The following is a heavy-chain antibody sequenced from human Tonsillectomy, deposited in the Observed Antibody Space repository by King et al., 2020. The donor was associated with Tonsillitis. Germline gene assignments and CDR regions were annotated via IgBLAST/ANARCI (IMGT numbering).Heavy chain of an antibody. V-gene: IGHV4-39*01. D-gene: IGHD3-3*01. CDR1: GGSISSSSYY. CDR2: IYYSGST. Sequence: QLQESGPGLVKPSETLSLTCTVSGGSISSSSYYWGWICQPPGKGLEWIGSIYYSGSTYYNPSLKSRVTISVDTSKNQFSPKLSSVTAADTAVYYCARRNTYYDFWSGYPGAFDIWGQGTMVTVSS. CDR3: ARRNTYYDFWSGYPGAFDI. J-gene: IGHJ3*02.